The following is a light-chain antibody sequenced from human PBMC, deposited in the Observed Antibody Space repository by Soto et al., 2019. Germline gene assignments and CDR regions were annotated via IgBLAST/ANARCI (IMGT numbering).Light chain of an antibody. CDR2: DAS. CDR3: QQFIDGWT. Sequence: DIQMTQSPSTLPASVGDRVTITCRASQSINNRLAWYQQMPGKAPNLLIYDASSLESGVPSRFRGSGSETEFTLTISGLQPDDFATYYCQQFIDGWTFGQGTKVHIK. V-gene: IGKV1-5*01. CDR1: QSINNR. J-gene: IGKJ1*01.